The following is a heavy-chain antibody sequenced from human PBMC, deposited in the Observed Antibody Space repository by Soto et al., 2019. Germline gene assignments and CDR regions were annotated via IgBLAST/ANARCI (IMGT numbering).Heavy chain of an antibody. Sequence: GESLKISCKGSGYTFTNFWIGWVRQMPGKGLEWMGIIFPGDSDTRYSPSFQGQVTISVDKSLSTAFLQWSSLEASDTAMFYCARQTGDADNKIDYWGQGTLVTVSS. J-gene: IGHJ4*02. CDR2: IFPGDSDT. D-gene: IGHD3-16*01. V-gene: IGHV5-51*01. CDR3: ARQTGDADNKIDY. CDR1: GYTFTNFW.